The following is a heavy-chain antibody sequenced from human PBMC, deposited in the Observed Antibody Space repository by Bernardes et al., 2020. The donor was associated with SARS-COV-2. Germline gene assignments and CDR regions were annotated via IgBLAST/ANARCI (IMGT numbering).Heavy chain of an antibody. Sequence: GGSLRLSCAASGFTFSTYAMNWVRQAPGQGLEWVATISDNGFTTYYGDSVGGRFTISRDNFEDRLYLQMDSLRPDDSAVYYCARLPLIWPNEYFVSWGQGTLVTVSS. V-gene: IGHV3-23*01. D-gene: IGHD1-1*01. CDR3: ARLPLIWPNEYFVS. J-gene: IGHJ4*02. CDR1: GFTFSTYA. CDR2: ISDNGFTT.